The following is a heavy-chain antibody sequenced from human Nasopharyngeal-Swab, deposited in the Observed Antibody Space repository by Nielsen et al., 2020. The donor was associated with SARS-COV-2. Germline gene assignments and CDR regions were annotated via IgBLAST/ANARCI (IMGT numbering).Heavy chain of an antibody. D-gene: IGHD3-22*01. V-gene: IGHV1-3*01. J-gene: IGHJ6*02. Sequence: WVRQAPGQRLEWMGWFNVGNGNTKYSQKFQGRVTITRDTSASTAYMELISLRSEDPAVYYCARGTPPANYYNSSGYYYRYGMDVWGQGTTVTVSS. CDR3: ARGTPPANYYNSSGYYYRYGMDV. CDR2: FNVGNGNT.